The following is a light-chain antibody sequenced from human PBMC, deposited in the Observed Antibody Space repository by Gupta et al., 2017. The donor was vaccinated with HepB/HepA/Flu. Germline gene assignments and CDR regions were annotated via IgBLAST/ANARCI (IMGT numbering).Light chain of an antibody. CDR2: ANN. V-gene: IGLV1-40*01. CDR3: QSYDSSLSGSV. Sequence: QSVLTQPPSVSGAPGQRVTISCTGTRSNIGAGYDVHWYQQLPGTAPKLLIFANNYRPSGVPGRFSDSKSGTSASLAITGLQAEDEADYYCQSYDSSLSGSVFGGGTKLTVL. CDR1: RSNIGAGYD. J-gene: IGLJ3*02.